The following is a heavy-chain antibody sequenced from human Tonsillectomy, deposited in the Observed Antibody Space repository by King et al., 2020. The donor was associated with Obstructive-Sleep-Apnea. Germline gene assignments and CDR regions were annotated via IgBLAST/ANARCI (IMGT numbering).Heavy chain of an antibody. CDR1: GFTFSSYA. CDR2: ISGSCGGP. Sequence: VQLVESGGGLVQPGGSLRLSCAASGFTFSSYAMSWVRQAPGKGLEWVSGISGSCGGPYYGDSVKGRFTISRDNSKNTLYLQMNNLRAEDTAVYYCAKDGPRRGSGSNNRYYFDYWGQGTLVTVSS. V-gene: IGHV3-23*04. J-gene: IGHJ4*02. D-gene: IGHD3-10*01. CDR3: AKDGPRRGSGSNNRYYFDY.